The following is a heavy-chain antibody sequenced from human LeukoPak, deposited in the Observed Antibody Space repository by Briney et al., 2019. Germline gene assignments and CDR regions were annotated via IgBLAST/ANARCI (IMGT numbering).Heavy chain of an antibody. CDR2: INPSGGRT. CDR3: ARRAVGNSYYHSMDV. Sequence: ASVKVSCKASGYTFTTYYMHWVRQAPGQGLEWMGIINPSGGRTSYAQKFQGRVTMTRDTSTSTVYMELSSLRSEDTAVYYCARRAVGNSYYHSMDVWGKGTTVTISS. V-gene: IGHV1-46*01. J-gene: IGHJ6*03. D-gene: IGHD6-19*01. CDR1: GYTFTTYY.